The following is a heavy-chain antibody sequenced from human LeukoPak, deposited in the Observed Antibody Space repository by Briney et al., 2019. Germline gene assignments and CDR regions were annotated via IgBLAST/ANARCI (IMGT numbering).Heavy chain of an antibody. CDR2: IYNSGNT. CDR3: ARDRGAKYGSVFDS. CDR1: GGSISSGTYY. J-gene: IGHJ4*02. D-gene: IGHD1-26*01. V-gene: IGHV4-61*02. Sequence: SETLSLTCTVSGGSISSGTYYWSWIRQPAGKGLEWIGRIYNSGNTDYNPSLKSRITISVDTSKNQFSLKLNSVTAADTAVYYCARDRGAKYGSVFDSWGQGTLVTVSS.